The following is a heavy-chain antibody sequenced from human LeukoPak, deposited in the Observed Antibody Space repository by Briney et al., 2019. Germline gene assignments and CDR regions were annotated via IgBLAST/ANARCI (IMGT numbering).Heavy chain of an antibody. Sequence: SAKVSCKASGGTFSSYAISWVRQAPGQGLEWMGGIIPIFGTANYAQKFQGRVTITADESTSTAYMELSSLRSEDTAVYYCAREIHSGYNPGRYPFDYWGQGTLVTVSS. CDR1: GGTFSSYA. V-gene: IGHV1-69*01. D-gene: IGHD5-12*01. J-gene: IGHJ4*02. CDR3: AREIHSGYNPGRYPFDY. CDR2: IIPIFGTA.